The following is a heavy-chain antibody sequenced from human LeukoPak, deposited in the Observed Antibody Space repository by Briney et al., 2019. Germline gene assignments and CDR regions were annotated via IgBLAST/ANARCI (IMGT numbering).Heavy chain of an antibody. Sequence: SETLSLTFAIYGGSFSGYYWSWIRQPPGKGLEWIGEINHSGSTNYNPSLKSRVTISVDTSKNQFSLKLSSVTAADTAVYYCARRMAAAVPYWYFDLWGRGTLVTVSS. D-gene: IGHD6-13*01. CDR1: GGSFSGYY. CDR2: INHSGST. V-gene: IGHV4-34*01. CDR3: ARRMAAAVPYWYFDL. J-gene: IGHJ2*01.